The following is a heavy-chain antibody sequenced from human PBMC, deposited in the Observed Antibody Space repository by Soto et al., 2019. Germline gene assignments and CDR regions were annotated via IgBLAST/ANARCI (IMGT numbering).Heavy chain of an antibody. CDR1: GFTVSSNY. CDR2: IYSGGST. Sequence: EVQLVESGGGLVQPGGSLRLSCAASGFTVSSNYMSWVRQAPGKGLEWVSVIYSGGSTNYADSVKGRFTISRDNSKNTRSLQMNSLRAEDTAVYYCAREGVVAASDWGQGTLVTVSS. V-gene: IGHV3-66*01. D-gene: IGHD2-15*01. CDR3: AREGVVAASD. J-gene: IGHJ4*02.